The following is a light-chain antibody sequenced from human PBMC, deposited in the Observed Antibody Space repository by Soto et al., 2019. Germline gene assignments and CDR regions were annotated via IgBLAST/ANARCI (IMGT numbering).Light chain of an antibody. CDR2: DVS. V-gene: IGLV2-11*01. Sequence: QSVLTQPRSVSGSPGQSVTISCTGTSSDVGGYNYVSWYQQHPGKAPKLMIYDVSKRPSGVPDRFSGSKSGNTAYLTISGLQAEDEADYYCCSYAGSYTSWVFGGGTNLTVL. CDR3: CSYAGSYTSWV. CDR1: SSDVGGYNY. J-gene: IGLJ3*02.